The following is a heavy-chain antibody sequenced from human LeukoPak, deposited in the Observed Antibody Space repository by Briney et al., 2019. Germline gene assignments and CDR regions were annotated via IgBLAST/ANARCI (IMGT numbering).Heavy chain of an antibody. CDR3: AKESYGDYINWFDP. CDR2: ISYDGSNK. D-gene: IGHD4-17*01. Sequence: TGGSLRLSCAASGFTFSSYGMHWVRQAPGKGLEWVAVISYDGSNKYYADSVKGRFTISRDNSKNTLYLQMNSLRAEDTAVYYCAKESYGDYINWFDPWGQGTLVTVSS. J-gene: IGHJ5*02. V-gene: IGHV3-30*18. CDR1: GFTFSSYG.